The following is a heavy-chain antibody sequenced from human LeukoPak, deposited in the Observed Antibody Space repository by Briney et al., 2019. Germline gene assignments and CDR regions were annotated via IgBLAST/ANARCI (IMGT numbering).Heavy chain of an antibody. D-gene: IGHD2-2*01. CDR1: GFTVSSNY. CDR3: AKDRGQLLSLDFDY. J-gene: IGHJ4*02. V-gene: IGHV3-53*01. CDR2: IYGGGST. Sequence: AGGSLRLSCEASGFTVSSNYMSWVRQAPGKGLEWVSVIYGGGSTYYADSVKGRFTISRDTSKNTLYLQMNSLRAEDTAVYYCAKDRGQLLSLDFDYWGQGTLVTVSS.